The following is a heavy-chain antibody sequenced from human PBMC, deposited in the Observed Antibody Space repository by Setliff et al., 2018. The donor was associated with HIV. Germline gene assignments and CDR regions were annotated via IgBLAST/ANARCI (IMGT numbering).Heavy chain of an antibody. Sequence: GGSLRLSCAASGFTFSSYAMHWVRQAPGKGLEWVAAISYDGSNKYYADSVKGRFTISRDNSKNMLYLEMNSLRAEDTAIYYCARDVTVRLSVEYYFDYWGQGTLVTVSS. CDR2: ISYDGSNK. CDR3: ARDVTVRLSVEYYFDY. CDR1: GFTFSSYA. V-gene: IGHV3-30*04. D-gene: IGHD2-15*01. J-gene: IGHJ4*02.